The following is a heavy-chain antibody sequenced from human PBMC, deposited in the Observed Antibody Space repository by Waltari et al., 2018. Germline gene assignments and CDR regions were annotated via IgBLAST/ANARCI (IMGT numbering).Heavy chain of an antibody. CDR2: IKQDGSEN. CDR1: GMTLGSYW. D-gene: IGHD4-17*01. J-gene: IGHJ4*02. V-gene: IGHV3-7*01. CDR3: VTGLTTVTAKDYFDH. Sequence: EVQLVESGGGSVQPGGSLRLSCAASGMTLGSYWMNWVRQAPGKGREGVANIKQDGSENNYVDSVEGRFSISRDNAQNSLYLQMNSLRAEDTAIYYCVTGLTTVTAKDYFDHWGQGALVTVSS.